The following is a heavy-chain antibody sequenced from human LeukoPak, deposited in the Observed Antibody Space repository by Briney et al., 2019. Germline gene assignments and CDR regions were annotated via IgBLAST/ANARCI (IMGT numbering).Heavy chain of an antibody. D-gene: IGHD6-13*01. CDR2: IHYSGST. J-gene: IGHJ4*02. CDR3: ARDRRDTSGWYPIDY. Sequence: SETLSLTCIVSGGSISTHYWSWIRQPPGKGLEWIGYIHYSGSTDYNPSLKSRVTISVDTSKNQFSLKLCSVTAADTAVYYCARDRRDTSGWYPIDYWGQGTLVTVSS. V-gene: IGHV4-59*11. CDR1: GGSISTHY.